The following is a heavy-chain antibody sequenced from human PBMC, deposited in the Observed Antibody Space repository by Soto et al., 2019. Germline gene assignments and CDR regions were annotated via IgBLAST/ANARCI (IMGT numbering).Heavy chain of an antibody. V-gene: IGHV5-51*01. CDR3: ARGPTPLFDH. D-gene: IGHD2-15*01. CDR2: IYPADSDT. Sequence: GESLKISCKASAYTFASYWIGWVRQMLGKGLEWMGIIYPADSDTRYNPSFQGHVTISPDKSITTAYLQWGSLKASDTAMYYCARGPTPLFDHWDQGTLVAVSS. J-gene: IGHJ4*02. CDR1: AYTFASYW.